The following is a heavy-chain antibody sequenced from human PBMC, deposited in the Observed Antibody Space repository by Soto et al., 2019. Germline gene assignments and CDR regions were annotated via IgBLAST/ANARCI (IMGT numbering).Heavy chain of an antibody. CDR3: ASSGNSSGFSDTRDAFDI. D-gene: IGHD6-19*01. CDR1: GYTFTSYG. CDR2: ISAYNGNT. Sequence: ASVKVSCKASGYTFTSYGISWVRQAPGQGLEWMGWISAYNGNTNYAQKLQGRVTMTTDTSTSTAYMELRSLRSDDTAVYYCASSGNSSGFSDTRDAFDIWGQGTRVTV. J-gene: IGHJ3*02. V-gene: IGHV1-18*01.